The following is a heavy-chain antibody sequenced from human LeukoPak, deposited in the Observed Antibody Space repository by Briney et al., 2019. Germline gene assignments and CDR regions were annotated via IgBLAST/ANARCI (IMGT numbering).Heavy chain of an antibody. CDR3: ARDLGSAARVHFYY. CDR1: GGSISSSNW. V-gene: IGHV4-4*02. Sequence: PSGTLSLTCAVSGGSISSSNWWSWVRQPPGKGLEWIGEIYHSGSTNYNPSLKSRVTISVDKSKNQFSLKLSSVTAADTAVYYCARDLGSAARVHFYYWGQGTLVTVSS. CDR2: IYHSGST. J-gene: IGHJ4*02. D-gene: IGHD6-25*01.